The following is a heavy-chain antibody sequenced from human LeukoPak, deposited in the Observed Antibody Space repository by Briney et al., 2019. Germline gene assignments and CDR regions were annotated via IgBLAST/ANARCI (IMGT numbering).Heavy chain of an antibody. CDR1: GYTFTGYY. Sequence: ASVKVSCKASGYTFTGYYMHWVRQAPGQGLEWVGWINPNSGGTNYAQKFQGRVTMTRDTSISTAYMELSRLRSDDTAVYYCARRKDCSGGSCYLTGYMDVWGKGTTVTVSS. J-gene: IGHJ6*03. D-gene: IGHD2-15*01. V-gene: IGHV1-2*02. CDR2: INPNSGGT. CDR3: ARRKDCSGGSCYLTGYMDV.